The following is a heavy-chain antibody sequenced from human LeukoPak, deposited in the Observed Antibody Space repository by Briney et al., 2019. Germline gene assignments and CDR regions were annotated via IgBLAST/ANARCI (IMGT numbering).Heavy chain of an antibody. J-gene: IGHJ6*03. Sequence: PSETLSLXCAVYGESFSGYFWSWVRQPPGKGLEWIGEIPQSGSTNYNPSLKSRVTISLDTSKNQFSLKLSSVTAADTAVYYCARGIPYYYYYYMDVWDKGTTVTVSS. CDR3: ARGIPYYYYYYMDV. V-gene: IGHV4-34*01. CDR2: IPQSGST. CDR1: GESFSGYF.